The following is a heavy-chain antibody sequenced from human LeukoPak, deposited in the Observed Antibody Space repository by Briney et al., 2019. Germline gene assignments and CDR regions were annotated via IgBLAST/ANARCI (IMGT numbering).Heavy chain of an antibody. D-gene: IGHD2-2*01. CDR3: ARLTLGYCSSTSCRLGYCYYGMDV. CDR2: IYYSGST. J-gene: IGHJ6*02. V-gene: IGHV4-59*01. CDR1: GGSLSSYY. Sequence: PSETLSLTCTVSGGSLSSYYWSWIRQPPGKGLEWIGYIYYSGSTNYNPSLKSRVTISVDTSKNQFSLKLSSVTAADTAVYYCARLTLGYCSSTSCRLGYCYYGMDVWGQGTTVTVSS.